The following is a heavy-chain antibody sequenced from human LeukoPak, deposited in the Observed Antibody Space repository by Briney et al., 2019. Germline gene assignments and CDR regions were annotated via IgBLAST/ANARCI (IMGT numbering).Heavy chain of an antibody. V-gene: IGHV1-24*01. CDR1: GYTLTELS. Sequence: ASVKVSCKASGYTLTELSMHWVRQAPGKGLEWMGGFDPEDGETIYAQKFQGRVTMTEDTSTDTAYMELSSLRSEDTAVYYCASPHNWYYYDSSGPVFDYWGQGTLVTVSS. CDR3: ASPHNWYYYDSSGPVFDY. CDR2: FDPEDGET. D-gene: IGHD3-22*01. J-gene: IGHJ4*02.